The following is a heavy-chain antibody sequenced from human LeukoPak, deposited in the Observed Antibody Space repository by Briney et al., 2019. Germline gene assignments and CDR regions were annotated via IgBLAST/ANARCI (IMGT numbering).Heavy chain of an antibody. D-gene: IGHD3-3*01. CDR3: ARDSNYDFWSGYRTGIHLPEAQIDY. CDR2: INPNSGGT. V-gene: IGHV1-2*02. Sequence: ASVKVSCKASGYTFTGYYMHWVRQAPGQGLEWMGWINPNSGGTNYAQKLQGRVTMTTDTSTSTAYMELRSLRSDDTAVYYCARDSNYDFWSGYRTGIHLPEAQIDYWGQGTLVTVSS. CDR1: GYTFTGYY. J-gene: IGHJ4*02.